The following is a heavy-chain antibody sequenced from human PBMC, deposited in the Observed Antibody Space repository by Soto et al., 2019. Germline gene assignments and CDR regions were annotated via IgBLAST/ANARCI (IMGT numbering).Heavy chain of an antibody. CDR1: GDSISNLDYF. CDR3: ARGRYCLTGRCFPNWFDS. V-gene: IGHV4-30-4*01. Sequence: SETLSLTCSVSGDSISNLDYFWAWIRQPPGQALEYIGYIYKSATTYYNPSFESRVAISVDTSKSQFSLNVTSATAADTAVYFCARGRYCLTGRCFPNWFDSWGQGALVTVSS. J-gene: IGHJ5*01. CDR2: IYKSATT. D-gene: IGHD7-27*01.